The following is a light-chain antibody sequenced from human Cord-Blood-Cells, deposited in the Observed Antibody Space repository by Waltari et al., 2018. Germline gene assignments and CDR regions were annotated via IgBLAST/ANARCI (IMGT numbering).Light chain of an antibody. J-gene: IGLJ2*01. Sequence: QSALTQPPSASGSPGQSVTISCTGTSSDVVGYNYVSWYQQHPGKAPKPMIYEVSKRPSGVPDRFSGSKSGNTASLTVSGLQAEDEADYYCSSYAGSNNEVFGGGTKLTVL. CDR3: SSYAGSNNEV. CDR1: SSDVVGYNY. CDR2: EVS. V-gene: IGLV2-8*01.